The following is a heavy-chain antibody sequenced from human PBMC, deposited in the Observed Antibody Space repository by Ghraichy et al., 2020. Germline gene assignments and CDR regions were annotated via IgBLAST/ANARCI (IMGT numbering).Heavy chain of an antibody. Sequence: SQTLSLTCTVSGDSISSGGYYWSWIRQHPGKGLEWIGYIYYSGSTYYNPSLKSRVTISVDTSKNQFSLKLSSVTAADTAVYYCARAGPLHFWSGYRETSFDYWGQGTLVTVSS. CDR1: GDSISSGGYY. CDR3: ARAGPLHFWSGYRETSFDY. J-gene: IGHJ4*02. V-gene: IGHV4-31*03. D-gene: IGHD3-3*02. CDR2: IYYSGST.